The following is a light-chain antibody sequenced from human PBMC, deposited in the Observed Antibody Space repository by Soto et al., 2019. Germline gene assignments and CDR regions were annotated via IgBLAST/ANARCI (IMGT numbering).Light chain of an antibody. Sequence: DIQMTQSPSSLSASVGDRVTITCRASQSVTRYLNWYQQKPGKAPKLLIYHTSSLQSGVPSRFSGSGFGTDFTLTISSLQPEDFATYLCQQSYSPPPTFGGGTKVEIK. CDR2: HTS. J-gene: IGKJ4*01. V-gene: IGKV1-39*01. CDR1: QSVTRY. CDR3: QQSYSPPPT.